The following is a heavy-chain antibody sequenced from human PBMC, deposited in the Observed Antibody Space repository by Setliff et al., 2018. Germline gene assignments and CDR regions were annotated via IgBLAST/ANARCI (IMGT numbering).Heavy chain of an antibody. CDR1: GGSIRSYY. Sequence: SETLSLTCTVSGGSIRSYYWNWIRQPPGKGLEWIGYIYYSGSTNYNPSLKSRVTISVDTSKNHFSLTLSSVTAADTAVYYCAGSTVTQVDYWGQGTLVTVSS. D-gene: IGHD4-17*01. V-gene: IGHV4-59*08. CDR2: IYYSGST. J-gene: IGHJ4*02. CDR3: AGSTVTQVDY.